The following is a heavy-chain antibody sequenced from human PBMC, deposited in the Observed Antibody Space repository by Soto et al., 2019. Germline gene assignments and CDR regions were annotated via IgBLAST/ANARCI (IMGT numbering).Heavy chain of an antibody. CDR3: INNANEFVGS. D-gene: IGHD1-1*01. CDR1: GLTFSSAW. CDR2: IKSKSDGGTA. J-gene: IGHJ5*02. Sequence: PGGSLRLSCAASGLTFSSAWMSWVRQAPGKGLEWVGRIKSKSDGGTADYAAPVRGRFTISRDDSENTFYLQMNSLRIEDTAVYYCINNANEFVGSWGQGTLVTVSS. V-gene: IGHV3-15*01.